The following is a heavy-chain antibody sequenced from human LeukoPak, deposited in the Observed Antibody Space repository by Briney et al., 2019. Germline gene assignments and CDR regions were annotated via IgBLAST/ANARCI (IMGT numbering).Heavy chain of an antibody. CDR3: GRNMSTEGWFDS. CDR2: IYNSVST. D-gene: IGHD5/OR15-5a*01. CDR1: DYSITSGDY. V-gene: IGHV4-38-2*01. J-gene: IGHJ5*01. Sequence: SETLSLTCVVSDYSITSGDYWAWIRQPPGKGLEWIGSIYNSVSTSYNPSLKSRVTMSVDPSKNQFSLNLRSVTAADTAVYYCGRNMSTEGWFDSWGRGTLVTVSS.